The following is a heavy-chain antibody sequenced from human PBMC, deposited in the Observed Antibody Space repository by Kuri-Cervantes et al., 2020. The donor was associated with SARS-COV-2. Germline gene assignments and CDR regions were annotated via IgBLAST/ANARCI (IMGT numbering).Heavy chain of an antibody. D-gene: IGHD3-3*01. CDR2: IKSKTDGGTT. V-gene: IGHV3-15*01. J-gene: IGHJ4*02. Sequence: GGSLRLSSAASGFTFSNAWMSWVRQAPGKWLEWVGRIKSKTDGGTTDYAAPVKGRFTIARDDSKNALYLEMDSLKTEDTAVYYCTTDLKPWRADHWGQGTLVTVSS. CDR3: TTDLKPWRADH. CDR1: GFTFSNAW.